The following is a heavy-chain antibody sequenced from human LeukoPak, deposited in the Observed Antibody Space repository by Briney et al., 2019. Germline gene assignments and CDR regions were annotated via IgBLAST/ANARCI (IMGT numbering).Heavy chain of an antibody. CDR3: ARAPKIGYCSSTSCYWPRTARNYYYYTDV. V-gene: IGHV1-8*02. Sequence: ASVKVSCKASGYTFTSYGISWVRQATGQGLEWMGWMNPNSGNTGYAQKFQGRVTMTRNTSISTAYMELSSLRSEDTAVYYCARAPKIGYCSSTSCYWPRTARNYYYYTDVWGKGTTVTVSS. J-gene: IGHJ6*03. CDR1: GYTFTSYG. CDR2: MNPNSGNT. D-gene: IGHD2-2*01.